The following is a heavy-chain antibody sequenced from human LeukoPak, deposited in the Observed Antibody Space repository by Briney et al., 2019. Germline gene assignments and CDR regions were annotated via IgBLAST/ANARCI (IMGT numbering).Heavy chain of an antibody. CDR1: GFTFSSNS. CDR3: ARRAGDYSHPYDY. Sequence: GGSLRLSCTVSGFTFSSNSMSWVRQAPGKGLEGVSFIYSGGSTQYSDSVKGRFTISRDNSKNTLYLQMNSLRAEDTAVYYCARRAGDYSHPYDYWGQGTLVTVSS. CDR2: IYSGGST. D-gene: IGHD3-22*01. V-gene: IGHV3-53*01. J-gene: IGHJ4*02.